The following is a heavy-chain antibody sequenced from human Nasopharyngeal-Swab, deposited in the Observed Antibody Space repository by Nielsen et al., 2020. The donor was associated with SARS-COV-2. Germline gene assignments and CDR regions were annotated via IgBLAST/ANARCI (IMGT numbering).Heavy chain of an antibody. CDR2: INHSGST. CDR1: GGSFSDYN. V-gene: IGHV4-34*01. D-gene: IGHD6-13*01. CDR3: ARGRGDSSSWYGDY. J-gene: IGHJ4*02. Sequence: SETLSLTCAVSGGSFSDYNWSWIRQPPGKGLEWIGEINHSGSTNYNPSLKSRVTISVDTSKNQFSLKLSSVTAADTAVYYCARGRGDSSSWYGDYWGQGTLVTVSS.